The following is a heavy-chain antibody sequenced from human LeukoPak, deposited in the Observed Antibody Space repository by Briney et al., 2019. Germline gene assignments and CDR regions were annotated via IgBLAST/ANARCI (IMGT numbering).Heavy chain of an antibody. Sequence: ASVKVSCKASGYTFTSYGISWVRQAPGQGLEWMGWISAYNGNTNYAQKLQGRVTMTTDTSTSTAYMELRSLRSDDTDVYYCARGGEMYYDILTGYFWGQGTLVTVSS. CDR1: GYTFTSYG. CDR2: ISAYNGNT. D-gene: IGHD3-9*01. V-gene: IGHV1-18*01. CDR3: ARGGEMYYDILTGYF. J-gene: IGHJ4*02.